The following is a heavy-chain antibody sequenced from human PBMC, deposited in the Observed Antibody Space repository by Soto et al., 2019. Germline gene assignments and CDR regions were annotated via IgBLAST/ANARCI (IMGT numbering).Heavy chain of an antibody. CDR2: IYYSGST. CDR1: GGSISSGGYY. J-gene: IGHJ6*02. CDR3: ARARIAAAGTNYYYYYGMDV. Sequence: KPSETLSLTCTVSGGSISSGGYYWSWIRQHPGKGLEWIGYIYYSGSTYYNPSLKSRVTISVDTSKNQFSLKLSSVTAADTAVYYCARARIAAAGTNYYYYYGMDVWGQGTTVTVSS. V-gene: IGHV4-31*03. D-gene: IGHD6-13*01.